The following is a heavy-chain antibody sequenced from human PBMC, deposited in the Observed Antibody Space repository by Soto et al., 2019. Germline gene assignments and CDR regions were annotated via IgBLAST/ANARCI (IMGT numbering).Heavy chain of an antibody. Sequence: PGGSLRLSCAASGFTFSSYAMSWVRQAPGKGLKWVSAISGSGGSTYYADSVKGRFTISRDNSKNTLYLQMNSLRAEDTAVYYCAKVLRGGYYYDSSGYQRGWEYWSQGALVTVSS. CDR2: ISGSGGST. CDR1: GFTFSSYA. V-gene: IGHV3-23*01. J-gene: IGHJ4*02. CDR3: AKVLRGGYYYDSSGYQRGWEY. D-gene: IGHD3-22*01.